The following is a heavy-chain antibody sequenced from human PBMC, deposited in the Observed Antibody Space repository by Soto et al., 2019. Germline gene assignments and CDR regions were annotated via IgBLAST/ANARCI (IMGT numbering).Heavy chain of an antibody. V-gene: IGHV1-69*06. CDR1: GGTFSSFA. J-gene: IGHJ6*02. CDR3: ARDRRSTEVRPGYYGMDV. CDR2: IIPIFDTI. Sequence: QVQLVQSGAEVKKPGSSVKVSCKASGGTFSSFAISWVRQAPGHGLEWMGGIIPIFDTINYAQKFQGRVTITADKSTSTAYMELSSLRSEDTAVYYCARDRRSTEVRPGYYGMDVWGQGTTVTVSS. D-gene: IGHD6-6*01.